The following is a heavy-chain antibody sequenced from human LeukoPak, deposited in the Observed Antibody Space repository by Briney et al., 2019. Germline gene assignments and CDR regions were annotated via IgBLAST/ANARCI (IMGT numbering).Heavy chain of an antibody. Sequence: PGGSLRLSCAASGFXVSSNYISWVRQAPGKGLEWVSVIYSGGSTYYADSVKGRFTISRDNSKNTLYLQMNSLRAEDTAVYYCARDRGYDSSGYYDYWGQGTLVTVSS. V-gene: IGHV3-66*01. D-gene: IGHD3-22*01. CDR1: GFXVSSNY. CDR3: ARDRGYDSSGYYDY. J-gene: IGHJ4*02. CDR2: IYSGGST.